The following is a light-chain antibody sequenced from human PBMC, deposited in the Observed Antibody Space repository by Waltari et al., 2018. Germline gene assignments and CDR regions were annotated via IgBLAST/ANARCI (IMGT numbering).Light chain of an antibody. CDR1: NSDIGTYIY. V-gene: IGLV2-14*03. CDR2: DVN. J-gene: IGLJ3*02. CDR3: SSYKVNNTWV. Sequence: QSALTQPASVSGSPGRSITISCTGTNSDIGTYIYVTCYQQHPDKAPKLIIYDVNKRPSGVSSRFSGSKSCNTASLTISGLQAEDEADYYCSSYKVNNTWVFGGGTYVTVL.